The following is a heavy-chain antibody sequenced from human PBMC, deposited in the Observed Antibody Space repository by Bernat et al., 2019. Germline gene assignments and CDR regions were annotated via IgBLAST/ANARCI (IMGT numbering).Heavy chain of an antibody. CDR1: GFTFRRYG. V-gene: IGHV3-23*04. J-gene: IGHJ4*02. CDR2: ISGSGAGT. D-gene: IGHD2/OR15-2a*01. CDR3: AKDLSRPYYFDY. Sequence: EVQLVESGGGLVQPGGSLRLSCVASGFTFRRYGMRWVRQAPGKGLEWVSAISGSGAGTYYADSVKGRFTLSRDNSKNTLYLQMNSLRAEDTAVYYCAKDLSRPYYFDYWGQGTLVTVSS.